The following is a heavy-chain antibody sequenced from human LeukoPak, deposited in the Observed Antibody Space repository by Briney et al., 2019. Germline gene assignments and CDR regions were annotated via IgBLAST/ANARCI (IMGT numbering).Heavy chain of an antibody. CDR2: IKRKSNGGTI. Sequence: GGSLRLSCAASGFTSSNAWTGWGFYAPGKGVERVGRIKRKSNGGTIDYAAPVKGRFTISRDDSKNTLYLQMNSLKTEDTAIYYCATGVAVAGLVPFDYWGQGTLVTVSS. J-gene: IGHJ4*02. CDR1: GFTSSNAW. V-gene: IGHV3-15*01. CDR3: ATGVAVAGLVPFDY. D-gene: IGHD6-19*01.